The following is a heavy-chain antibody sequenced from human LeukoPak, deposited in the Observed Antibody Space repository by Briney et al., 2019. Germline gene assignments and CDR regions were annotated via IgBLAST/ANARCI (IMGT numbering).Heavy chain of an antibody. CDR2: ISWDGGST. Sequence: GGSLRLSCAASGFTFDDYAMHWVRHAPGKGLEWVSLISWDGGSTYYADSVKGRFTISRDNSKNSLYLQMNSLRAEDTALYYCAKWDSGSGAFDIWGQGTMGTVSS. J-gene: IGHJ3*02. D-gene: IGHD6-19*01. CDR3: AKWDSGSGAFDI. CDR1: GFTFDDYA. V-gene: IGHV3-43D*03.